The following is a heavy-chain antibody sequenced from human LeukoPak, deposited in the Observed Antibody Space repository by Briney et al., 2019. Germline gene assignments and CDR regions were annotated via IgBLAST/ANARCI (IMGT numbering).Heavy chain of an antibody. J-gene: IGHJ4*02. Sequence: GGSLRLSCVASGFTFSRFELNWVRQAPGKGLEWVSHISTGTYIAYADSVKGRFTISRDNARNSLYLEMNSLRAKDTAVYYCTREQDREAAATIVGDYWGQGTLVTVSS. CDR3: TREQDREAAATIVGDY. CDR2: ISTGTYI. CDR1: GFTFSRFE. V-gene: IGHV3-48*03. D-gene: IGHD3-22*01.